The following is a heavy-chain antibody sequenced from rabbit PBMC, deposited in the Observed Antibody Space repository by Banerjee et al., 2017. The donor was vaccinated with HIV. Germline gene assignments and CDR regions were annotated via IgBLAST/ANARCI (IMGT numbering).Heavy chain of an antibody. CDR2: IYAGSSGST. J-gene: IGHJ4*01. CDR3: ARDLAGVIGWNFNL. V-gene: IGHV1S45*01. CDR1: GFSFSSSYW. D-gene: IGHD4-1*01. Sequence: VESGGDLVKPGASLTLTCTASGFSFSSSYWICWVRQAPGKGLEWIACIYAGSSGSTYYASWAKGRFTISKTSSTTVTLQMTSLTAADTATYFCARDLAGVIGWNFNLWGPGTLVTVS.